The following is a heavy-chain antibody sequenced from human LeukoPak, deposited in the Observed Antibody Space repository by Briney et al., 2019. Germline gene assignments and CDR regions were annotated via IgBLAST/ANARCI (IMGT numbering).Heavy chain of an antibody. V-gene: IGHV4-39*07. CDR3: ARDGYGGIDY. CDR1: GGSISRYY. D-gene: IGHD4-23*01. J-gene: IGHJ4*02. Sequence: SETLSLTCTVSGGSISRYYWGWIRQPPGKGLEWIGSIYYSGSTYYKPSLKSRVTISVDTSKNQFSLNLSSVTAADTAVYYCARDGYGGIDYWGQGILVTVSS. CDR2: IYYSGST.